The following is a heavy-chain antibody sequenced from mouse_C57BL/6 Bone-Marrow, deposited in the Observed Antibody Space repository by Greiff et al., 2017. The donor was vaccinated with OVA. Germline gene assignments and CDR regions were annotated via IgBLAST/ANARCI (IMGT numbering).Heavy chain of an antibody. CDR2: ISYDGSN. CDR3: ARNEVWFAY. J-gene: IGHJ3*01. Sequence: EVQLMESGPGLVKPSQSLSLTCSVTGYSITSGYYWNWIRQFPGNKLEWMGYISYDGSNNYNPSLKNRISITRDTSKNQFFLKLNSVTTEDTATYYCARNEVWFAYWGQGTLVTVSA. V-gene: IGHV3-6*01. CDR1: GYSITSGYY.